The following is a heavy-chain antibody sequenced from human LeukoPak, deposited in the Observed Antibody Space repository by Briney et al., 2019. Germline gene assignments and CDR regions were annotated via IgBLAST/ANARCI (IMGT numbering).Heavy chain of an antibody. CDR3: ARVSIAVSMDY. D-gene: IGHD6-19*01. CDR1: GGSISSTIYY. V-gene: IGHV4-39*01. Sequence: PSETLSLTCTVSGGSISSTIYYWGWIRQPPGKGLEWIGSLYYSGSTYYNPSLKSRVTISVDTSKNQFSLKLTSVTAADTAVYYCARVSIAVSMDYWGQGTLVTVSS. CDR2: LYYSGST. J-gene: IGHJ4*02.